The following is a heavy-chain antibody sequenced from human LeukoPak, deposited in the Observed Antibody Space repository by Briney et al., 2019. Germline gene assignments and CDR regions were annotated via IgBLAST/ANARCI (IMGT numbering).Heavy chain of an antibody. D-gene: IGHD2-21*02. CDR2: ISSSSSTI. Sequence: LTGGSLRLSCAASGFTFSSYSMNWVRQAPGKGLEWVSYISSSSSTIYYADSVKGRFTISRDNAKNSLYLQMNSLRAEDTAVYYCARDLRIVVVTDSGFRDDYWGQGTLVTVSS. J-gene: IGHJ4*02. CDR3: ARDLRIVVVTDSGFRDDY. CDR1: GFTFSSYS. V-gene: IGHV3-48*01.